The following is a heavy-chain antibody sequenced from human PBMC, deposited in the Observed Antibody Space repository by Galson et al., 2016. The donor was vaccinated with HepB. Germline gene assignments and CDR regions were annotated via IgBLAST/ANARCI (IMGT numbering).Heavy chain of an antibody. CDR2: IDPSDYDT. CDR3: ARQGRYHFESKGDY. CDR1: GYTFTTYW. D-gene: IGHD3-3*02. J-gene: IGHJ4*02. V-gene: IGHV5-10-1*01. Sequence: QSGAEVKKPGEPLKIFCKASGYTFTTYWITWVRRVPGKGLEWVGRIDPSDYDTNYNPSFFGQVTISTDRSISTAYLQWSSLKASDSAIYYCARQGRYHFESKGDYWGPGTLVTVSS.